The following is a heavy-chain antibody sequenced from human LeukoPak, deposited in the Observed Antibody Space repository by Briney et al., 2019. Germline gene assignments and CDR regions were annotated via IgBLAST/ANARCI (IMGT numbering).Heavy chain of an antibody. J-gene: IGHJ5*02. CDR2: IGSSSSYI. Sequence: GGSLRLSCAASGFTFSTYAMNWVRQAPGKGLEWVSSIGSSSSYIYYADSVKGRFTISRDNAKNSLYLQMNSLRAEDTAVYYCARGLSYDWFDPWGQGTLVTVSS. V-gene: IGHV3-21*01. CDR1: GFTFSTYA. D-gene: IGHD2-8*01. CDR3: ARGLSYDWFDP.